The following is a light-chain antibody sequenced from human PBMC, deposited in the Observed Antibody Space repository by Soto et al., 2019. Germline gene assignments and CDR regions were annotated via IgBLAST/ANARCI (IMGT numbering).Light chain of an antibody. CDR3: SSYTSSSTDV. J-gene: IGLJ1*01. CDR1: SSDVGCYNY. V-gene: IGLV2-14*01. CDR2: DVS. Sequence: QSVLTQPDAVSWSPGQSITISCAGTSSDVGCYNYVSWYQQHPGKAPTLMIYDVSNRPSGVSNRFAGSKSGNTAALTISGLQSEDEADYYCSSYTSSSTDVFGTGTKLTVL.